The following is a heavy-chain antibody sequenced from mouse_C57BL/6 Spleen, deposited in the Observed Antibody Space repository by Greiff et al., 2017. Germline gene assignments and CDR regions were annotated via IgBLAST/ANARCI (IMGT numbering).Heavy chain of an antibody. CDR1: GYAFSNSC. D-gene: IGHD3-2*02. Sequence: VQRVESGPELVKPGASVKISCKASGYAFSNSCMNWVKQRPGKGLEWIGRIDPEDGETNYTRKFKGKATLTADKSSSTAYMQLSRLTSEDSAVYFGVRQRRLHAMYYWGQGTSVTVSS. CDR3: VRQRRLHAMYY. V-gene: IGHV1-82*01. CDR2: IDPEDGET. J-gene: IGHJ4*01.